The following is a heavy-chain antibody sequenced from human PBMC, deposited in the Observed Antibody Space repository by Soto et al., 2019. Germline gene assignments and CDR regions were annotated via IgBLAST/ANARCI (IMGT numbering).Heavy chain of an antibody. CDR1: GGTFSSYA. D-gene: IGHD3-22*01. V-gene: IGHV1-69*13. Sequence: SVKVSCKASGGTFSSYAISWVRQAPGQGLEWMGGIIPIFGTANYAQKFQGRVTITADESTSTAYMELSSLRSEDTAVYYCASTVGYYDSSGYYYGFAFDIWGQGTMVT. J-gene: IGHJ3*02. CDR2: IIPIFGTA. CDR3: ASTVGYYDSSGYYYGFAFDI.